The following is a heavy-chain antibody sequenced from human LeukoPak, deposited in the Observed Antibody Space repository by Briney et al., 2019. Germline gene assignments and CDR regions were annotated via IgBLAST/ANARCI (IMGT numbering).Heavy chain of an antibody. Sequence: SETLSLTCTVSGGSISSSSYYWGWIRQPPGKGLEWIGSIYYSGSTYYNPSLKSRVTISVDTSKNQFSLKLSSVTAADTAVYYCASTYYYDSSGYYLRGAFDIWGQGTMVTVSS. CDR3: ASTYYYDSSGYYLRGAFDI. V-gene: IGHV4-39*07. D-gene: IGHD3-22*01. J-gene: IGHJ3*02. CDR2: IYYSGST. CDR1: GGSISSSSYY.